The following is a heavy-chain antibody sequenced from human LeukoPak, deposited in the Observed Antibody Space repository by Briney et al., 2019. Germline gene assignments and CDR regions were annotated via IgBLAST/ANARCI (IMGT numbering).Heavy chain of an antibody. Sequence: SETLSLTCNVSGASMSNYYWVWIRQPPGKGLEWIGSIYYSGNTYYNASLESQVSISIDTSKNQFSLKLTSVTAADTAVYYCARQTGSGLFILPGGQGTLVTVSS. V-gene: IGHV4-39*01. D-gene: IGHD3/OR15-3a*01. CDR3: ARQTGSGLFILP. J-gene: IGHJ4*02. CDR2: IYYSGNT. CDR1: GASMSNYY.